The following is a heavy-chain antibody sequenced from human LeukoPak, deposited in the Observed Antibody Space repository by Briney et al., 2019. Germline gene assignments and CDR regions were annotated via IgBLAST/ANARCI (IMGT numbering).Heavy chain of an antibody. Sequence: PGGSLRLSCAASGFTFSRYWMHWVRQAPGKGLVWVSRINSGGSSTTYADSVKGRFTIARADAKNTLYLQMNSLRADDTAVYYCARAIDSSGFYYGITWGQGTLVTVSS. CDR1: GFTFSRYW. J-gene: IGHJ4*02. D-gene: IGHD3-22*01. V-gene: IGHV3-74*01. CDR2: INSGGSST. CDR3: ARAIDSSGFYYGIT.